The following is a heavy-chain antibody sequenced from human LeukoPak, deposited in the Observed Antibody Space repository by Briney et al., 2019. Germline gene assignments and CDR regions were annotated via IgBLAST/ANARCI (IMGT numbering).Heavy chain of an antibody. CDR3: ARVDGSGDAFDI. CDR2: VYYRGST. J-gene: IGHJ3*02. V-gene: IGHV4-59*12. D-gene: IGHD3-10*01. Sequence: SETLSLTCTVSGGSISSYYWSWIRQPPGKALEWIGHVYYRGSTNYNPSLKSRVTISLDTSKNQFSLRLTSVTAADTAVYYCARVDGSGDAFDIWGQGTMVTVSS. CDR1: GGSISSYY.